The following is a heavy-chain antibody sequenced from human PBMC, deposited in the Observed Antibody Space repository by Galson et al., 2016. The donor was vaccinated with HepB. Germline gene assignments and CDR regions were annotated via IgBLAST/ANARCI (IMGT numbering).Heavy chain of an antibody. V-gene: IGHV3-15*01. D-gene: IGHD5-18*01. J-gene: IGHJ4*02. Sequence: SLRLSCAASGFTFSRAWMNWVRQAPGKGLEWVGRIKSYTDGGTTEYAAPMKGRFTFTRDESNNRLYLQMNSLKTGDTAVYYCTTSSTRGYTYGPSAYWGRGTLVAVS. CDR3: TTSSTRGYTYGPSAY. CDR2: IKSYTDGGTT. CDR1: GFTFSRAW.